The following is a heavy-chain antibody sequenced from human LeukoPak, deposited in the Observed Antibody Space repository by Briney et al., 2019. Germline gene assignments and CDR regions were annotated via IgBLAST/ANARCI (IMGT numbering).Heavy chain of an antibody. CDR3: ARYSGSYFGAFDI. Sequence: PSETLSLTCAVSGGSISSSNWWSWVRQPPGKGLEWIREIYHSGSTNYNPSLKSRVTISVDKSKNQFSLKLSSVTAADTAVYYCARYSGSYFGAFDIWGQGTMVTVSS. CDR1: GGSISSSNW. J-gene: IGHJ3*02. CDR2: IYHSGST. D-gene: IGHD1-26*01. V-gene: IGHV4-4*02.